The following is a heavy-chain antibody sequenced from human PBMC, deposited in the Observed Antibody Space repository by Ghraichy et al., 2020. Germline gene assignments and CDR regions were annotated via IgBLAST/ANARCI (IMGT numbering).Heavy chain of an antibody. V-gene: IGHV4-31*03. CDR2: IYYSGST. J-gene: IGHJ4*02. CDR3: ARSPHGRAAGTI. D-gene: IGHD6-13*01. CDR1: GGSISSGGYY. Sequence: LRLSCTVSGGSISSGGYYWSWIRQHPGKGLEWIGYIYYSGSTYYNPSLKSRVTISVDTSKNQFSLKLSSVTAADTAVYYCARSPHGRAAGTIWGQGTLVTVSS.